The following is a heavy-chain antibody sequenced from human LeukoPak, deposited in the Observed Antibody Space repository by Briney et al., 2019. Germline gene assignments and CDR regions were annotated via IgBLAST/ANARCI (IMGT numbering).Heavy chain of an antibody. V-gene: IGHV4-59*01. CDR3: ARYSNIVVVAADAFDI. Sequence: SETLSLTCTVSGGSISSYYWSWIRQPPGKGLEWIGYIYYSGSTNYNPSLKSRVTISVDTSKNQFSLKLSSVTAADTAVYYCARYSNIVVVAADAFDIWGQGTMVTVSS. D-gene: IGHD2-2*01. J-gene: IGHJ3*02. CDR1: GGSISSYY. CDR2: IYYSGST.